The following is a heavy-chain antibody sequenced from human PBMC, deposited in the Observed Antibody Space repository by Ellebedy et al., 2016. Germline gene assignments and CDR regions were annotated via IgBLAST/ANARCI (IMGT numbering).Heavy chain of an antibody. CDR1: GYTFTTFS. V-gene: IGHV3-21*04. CDR3: RQGHYFDQ. Sequence: SXXASGYTFTTFSITWVRQAPGKGLEWVGTIVFSGTAAYYSDSVKGRFVISRDNAKNSLFLQMNNLRVDDTALYYCRQGHYFDQWGQGALVTVSS. J-gene: IGHJ4*02. CDR2: IVFSGTAA.